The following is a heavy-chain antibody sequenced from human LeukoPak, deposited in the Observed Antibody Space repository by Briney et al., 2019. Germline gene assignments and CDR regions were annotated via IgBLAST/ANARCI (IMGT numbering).Heavy chain of an antibody. CDR3: ARARGIVGAAGAFDI. Sequence: QAGGSLRLSCAASGFTFSSYVMHWVRQAPGKGLEWVAVISYDGSNKYHADSVKGRFTISRDNSKNTLYLQMNSLRAEDTAVYYCARARGIVGAAGAFDIWGQGTMVPVSS. CDR1: GFTFSSYV. V-gene: IGHV3-30-3*01. J-gene: IGHJ3*02. CDR2: ISYDGSNK. D-gene: IGHD1-26*01.